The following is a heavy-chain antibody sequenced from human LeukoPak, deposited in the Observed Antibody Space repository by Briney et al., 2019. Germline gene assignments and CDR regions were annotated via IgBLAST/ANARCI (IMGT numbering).Heavy chain of an antibody. CDR1: GFTFSSYA. D-gene: IGHD3-3*01. CDR3: ASPYYDFWSGYWGAYYYYYMDV. CDR2: IKQDGSEK. J-gene: IGHJ6*03. Sequence: GGSLRLSCAASGFTFSSYAMSWVRQAPGKGLEWVANIKQDGSEKYYVDSVKGRFTISRDNAKNSLYLQMNSLRAEDTAVYYCASPYYDFWSGYWGAYYYYYMDVWGKGTTVTVSS. V-gene: IGHV3-7*01.